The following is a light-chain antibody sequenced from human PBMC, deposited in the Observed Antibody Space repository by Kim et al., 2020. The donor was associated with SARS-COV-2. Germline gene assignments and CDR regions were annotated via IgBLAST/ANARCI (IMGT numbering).Light chain of an antibody. J-gene: IGKJ5*01. CDR2: DAS. V-gene: IGKV1-33*01. CDR1: QDIGNY. CDR3: QQYDNLIT. Sequence: YASKGERVNITCQESQDIGNYLNWYQRKPGKAPNLLIYDASNLETGVPSRFSGTGSGTDFTLTISSLQPEDIATYYCQQYDNLITFGQGTRLEIK.